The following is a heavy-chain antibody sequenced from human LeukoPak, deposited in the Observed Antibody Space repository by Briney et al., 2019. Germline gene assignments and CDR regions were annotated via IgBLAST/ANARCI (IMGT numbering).Heavy chain of an antibody. J-gene: IGHJ2*01. CDR1: GGSIRSYY. D-gene: IGHD2-21*02. CDR2: IYYSGST. CDR3: ARVGGCGGDCYTSYWYFDL. Sequence: SETLSLSCTVSGGSIRSYYWSWIRQPPGKGLECIGYIYYSGSTNYNPSLKSRVTISVDTSKNQFSLKLSSVTAADTAVYYCARVGGCGGDCYTSYWYFDLWGRGTLVTVSS. V-gene: IGHV4-59*01.